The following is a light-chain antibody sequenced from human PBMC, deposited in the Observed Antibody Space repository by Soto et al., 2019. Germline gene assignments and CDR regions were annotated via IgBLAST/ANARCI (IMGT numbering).Light chain of an antibody. Sequence: EIVLTQSPGTLSLSPGERATLSCRASQTVTRNYLAWHQQKPGQTPGLLVYGASSRATGIPDRFSGSGSGTDFTLTISRLEPEDFAVYYCQQHGSSPITFGQGTRLEIK. V-gene: IGKV3-20*01. J-gene: IGKJ5*01. CDR2: GAS. CDR1: QTVTRNY. CDR3: QQHGSSPIT.